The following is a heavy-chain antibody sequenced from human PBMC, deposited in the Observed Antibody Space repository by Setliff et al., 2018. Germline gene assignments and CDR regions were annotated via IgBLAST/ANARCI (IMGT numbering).Heavy chain of an antibody. CDR3: SRLVRFCIRTSCQRLSGGEF. CDR1: GYTLSNSI. D-gene: IGHD2-2*01. J-gene: IGHJ4*02. CDR2: ISAYTGNT. V-gene: IGHV1-18*01. Sequence: ASVKVSCKASGYTLSNSILSWVRQAPGQGLEWVGWISAYTGNTNYAQKFQGRVTMTTDTSTSTAYMELRSLGSDDTAVYYCSRLVRFCIRTSCQRLSGGEFWGQGTLVTVSS.